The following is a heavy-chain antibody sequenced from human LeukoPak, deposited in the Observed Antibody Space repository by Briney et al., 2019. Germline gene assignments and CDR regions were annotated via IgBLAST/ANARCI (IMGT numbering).Heavy chain of an antibody. V-gene: IGHV4-59*01. J-gene: IGHJ6*02. CDR2: IYYSGST. Sequence: SETLSLTCTVSGGSISSYYWSWIRQPPGKGLEWIGYIYYSGSTNYNPSLKSRVTISVDTSKNQFSLKLTSVTSEDTAVYYCAREYGSGSYYNYYFYGFDVWGQGTTVTVSS. D-gene: IGHD3-10*01. CDR3: AREYGSGSYYNYYFYGFDV. CDR1: GGSISSYY.